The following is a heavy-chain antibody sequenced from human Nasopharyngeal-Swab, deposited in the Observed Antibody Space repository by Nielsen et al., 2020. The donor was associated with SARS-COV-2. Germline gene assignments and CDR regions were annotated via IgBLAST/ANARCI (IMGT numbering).Heavy chain of an antibody. V-gene: IGHV3-7*01. J-gene: IGHJ6*02. Sequence: GESLKISCAASGFTFSSYWMSWVRQAPGKGLEWVAYIKQDGSEKYYVDSVKGRFTISRDNAKNSLYLQMNSLRAEDTAVYYCARDYGDYGNYYYGMDVWGQGTTVTVSS. CDR1: GFTFSSYW. CDR3: ARDYGDYGNYYYGMDV. D-gene: IGHD4-17*01. CDR2: IKQDGSEK.